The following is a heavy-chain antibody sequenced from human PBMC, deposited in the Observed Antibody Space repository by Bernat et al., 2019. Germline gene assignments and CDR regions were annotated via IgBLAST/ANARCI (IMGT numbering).Heavy chain of an antibody. CDR3: ARGLRGIAAGAHDY. CDR1: GFTFSSYE. V-gene: IGHV3-48*03. Sequence: EVQLVESGGGLVQPGGSLRLSCAASGFTFSSYEMNWVRQAPGKGLEWVSYISSSGSTIYYADSVKGRFTISGDNAKNSLYLQMNSLRAEDTAVYYCARGLRGIAAGAHDYWGQGTLVTVSS. CDR2: ISSSGSTI. J-gene: IGHJ4*02. D-gene: IGHD6-13*01.